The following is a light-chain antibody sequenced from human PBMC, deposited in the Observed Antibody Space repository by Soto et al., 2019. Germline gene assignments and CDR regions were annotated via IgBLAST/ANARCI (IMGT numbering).Light chain of an antibody. V-gene: IGKV1D-12*01. Sequence: DIQLTQSPSSVSASVGDRVIMTCRASQGIRWLAWYQQKLGKAPNLLIYDASTLQTGVPSRFSGSGSGTDFNLIISNLQPEDFATDYCQQANDFPLTFGGGPKVEIK. CDR1: QGIRW. J-gene: IGKJ4*01. CDR2: DAS. CDR3: QQANDFPLT.